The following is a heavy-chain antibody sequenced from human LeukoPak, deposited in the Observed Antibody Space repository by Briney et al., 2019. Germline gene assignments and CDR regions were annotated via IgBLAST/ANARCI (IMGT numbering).Heavy chain of an antibody. J-gene: IGHJ4*02. CDR1: GFTFSSYG. CDR2: ISYDGSNK. V-gene: IGHV3-30*18. CDR3: AKNPAAGIREYYFDY. Sequence: PGRSLRLSCAASGFTFSSYGMHWVRQAPGKGLEWVAVISYDGSNKYYADSVKGRFTISRDNSENTLYLQMNSLRAEDTAVYYCAKNPAAGIREYYFDYWGQGTLVTVSS. D-gene: IGHD6-13*01.